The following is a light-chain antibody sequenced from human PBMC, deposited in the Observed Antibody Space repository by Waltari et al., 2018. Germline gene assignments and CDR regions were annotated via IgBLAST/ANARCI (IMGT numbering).Light chain of an antibody. Sequence: QSVLTQPPSASGTPGQRVTISCSGSSSNIGSNYVYWYQQLPGTAPELLIYRHTLRLSGFPDLFSCSKSCTSASLAISGLRSEDEADYYCAAWDDSLSGPWVFGGGTKLTVL. V-gene: IGLV1-47*01. CDR1: SSNIGSNY. CDR2: RHT. CDR3: AAWDDSLSGPWV. J-gene: IGLJ3*02.